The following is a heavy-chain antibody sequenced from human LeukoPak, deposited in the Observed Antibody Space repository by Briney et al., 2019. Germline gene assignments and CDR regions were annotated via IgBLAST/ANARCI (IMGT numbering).Heavy chain of an antibody. CDR2: INEDGSAK. V-gene: IGHV3-7*03. CDR3: ARDFGLRCSGGTCYSVYYYGMDV. J-gene: IGHJ6*04. D-gene: IGHD2-15*01. Sequence: GGSLRLSCAASGFTFSSSWMSWVRQAPGKGLEWVANINEDGSAKYYVDSVKGRFTISRDNAKRSLYLQMNSLRAEGTAVYYCARDFGLRCSGGTCYSVYYYGMDVWGKGTTVTVSS. CDR1: GFTFSSSW.